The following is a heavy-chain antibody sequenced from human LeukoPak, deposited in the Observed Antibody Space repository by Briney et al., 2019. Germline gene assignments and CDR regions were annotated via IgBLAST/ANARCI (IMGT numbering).Heavy chain of an antibody. CDR1: GGTFSSYA. V-gene: IGHV1-69*04. CDR2: IIPILGIA. CDR3: ARSVLGLGELSLYHFDY. Sequence: ASVKVSCKASGGTFSSYAISWVRQAPGQGPERMGRIIPILGIANYAQKFQGRVTITADKSTSTAYMELSSLRSEDTAVDYCARSVLGLGELSLYHFDYWGQGTLVTVSS. J-gene: IGHJ4*02. D-gene: IGHD3-16*02.